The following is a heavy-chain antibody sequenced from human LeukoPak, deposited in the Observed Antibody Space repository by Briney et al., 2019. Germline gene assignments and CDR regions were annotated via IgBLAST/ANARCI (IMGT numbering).Heavy chain of an antibody. V-gene: IGHV3-23*01. CDR2: TRGSGSYT. CDR3: AKDPNGDYVGAFDS. CDR1: GFTFENYA. D-gene: IGHD2-8*01. J-gene: IGHJ3*01. Sequence: GGSLRLSCVASGFTFENYAVTWVRQAPGKGLEWVSATRGSGSYTSYTDSVKGRLTVSRDNSKSTLYLDMSNLRAEDTAVYYCAKDPNGDYVGAFDSWGPGTLVTVSS.